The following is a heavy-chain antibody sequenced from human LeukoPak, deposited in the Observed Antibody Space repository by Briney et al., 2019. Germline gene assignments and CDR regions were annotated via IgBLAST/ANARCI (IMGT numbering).Heavy chain of an antibody. CDR1: EFTFRSYS. CDR2: ISGSSSDI. J-gene: IGHJ4*02. CDR3: ARRGYHDYSGFDY. Sequence: GGSLRLSCAGSEFTFRSYSMHWVRQAPGKGLEWVSSISGSSSDIYYADSVKGRFTISRDNSKDSLYLQMKSLRAEDTALYYCARRGYHDYSGFDYWGQGTLVTVSS. D-gene: IGHD1-26*01. V-gene: IGHV3-21*01.